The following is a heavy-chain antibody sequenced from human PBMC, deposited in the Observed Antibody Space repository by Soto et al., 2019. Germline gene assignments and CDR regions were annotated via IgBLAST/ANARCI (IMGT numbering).Heavy chain of an antibody. CDR3: ARADLYDTSGYWK. D-gene: IGHD3-22*01. CDR2: ITSSSSYT. Sequence: QVQLVESGGGLVKPGGSLRLSCAASGFTFSDYYMSWIRQAPGKGLVWVSYITSSSSYTIYADSVRGRSTNSRDNAKNPPFPHTDTLRADDTAVYYCARADLYDTSGYWKWGQGTLVTVSS. CDR1: GFTFSDYY. V-gene: IGHV3-11*05. J-gene: IGHJ4*02.